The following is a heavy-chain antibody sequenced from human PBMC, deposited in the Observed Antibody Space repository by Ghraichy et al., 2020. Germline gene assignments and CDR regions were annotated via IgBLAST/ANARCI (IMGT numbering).Heavy chain of an antibody. CDR3: ARNLRIKYSSGWYYGDATNWYFDL. CDR1: GFTFDDYG. CDR2: INWNGGST. Sequence: GGSLRLSCAASGFTFDDYGMSWVRQAPGKGLEWVSGINWNGGSTGYADSVKGRFTISRDNAKNSLYLQMNSLRAEDTALYHCARNLRIKYSSGWYYGDATNWYFDLWGRGTLVTVSS. V-gene: IGHV3-20*01. D-gene: IGHD6-19*01. J-gene: IGHJ2*01.